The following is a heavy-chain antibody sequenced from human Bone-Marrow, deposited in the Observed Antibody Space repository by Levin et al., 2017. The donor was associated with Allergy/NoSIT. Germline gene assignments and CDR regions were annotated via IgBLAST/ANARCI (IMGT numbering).Heavy chain of an antibody. CDR2: IIPMFGKA. J-gene: IGHJ6*02. V-gene: IGHV1-69*01. CDR3: ARGPFAETRSSVYFYGLGA. CDR1: GGTFRGYA. D-gene: IGHD3-10*01. Sequence: KISCKASGGTFRGYAMSWVRQAPGQGLEWMAGIIPMFGKANYAQRFQGRVTLTADESATTAYLELRSLRSEDTAVYYCARGPFAETRSSVYFYGLGAWGQGTTIIVS.